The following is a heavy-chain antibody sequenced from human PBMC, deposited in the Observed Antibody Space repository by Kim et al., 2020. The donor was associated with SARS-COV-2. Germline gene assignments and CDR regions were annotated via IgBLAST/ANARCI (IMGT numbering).Heavy chain of an antibody. CDR2: FDPEDGET. CDR3: ATPVFFYYDSSGYVRHGFLMGMDV. D-gene: IGHD3-22*01. Sequence: ASVKVSCKVSGYTLTELSMHWVRQAPGKGLEWMGGFDPEDGETIYAQKFHGRVTMTEDTSTDTAYMELSSLRSEDTAVYYCATPVFFYYDSSGYVRHGFLMGMDVWGQGTTVTVSS. J-gene: IGHJ6*02. V-gene: IGHV1-24*01. CDR1: GYTLTELS.